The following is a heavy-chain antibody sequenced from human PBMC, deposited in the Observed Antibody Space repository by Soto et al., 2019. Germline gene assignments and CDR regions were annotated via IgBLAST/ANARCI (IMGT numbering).Heavy chain of an antibody. J-gene: IGHJ2*01. CDR2: ISYDGSNK. CDR3: AKTQWELLLGWYFDL. Sequence: QVQLVESGGGVVQPGRSLRISCAASGFTFSSYGMHWVRQAPGKGLEWVAVISYDGSNKYYADSVKGRFTISRDNSKNTLYLQMNSLIAEDTAVYYCAKTQWELLLGWYFDLWGRGTLVTVSS. CDR1: GFTFSSYG. D-gene: IGHD1-26*01. V-gene: IGHV3-30*18.